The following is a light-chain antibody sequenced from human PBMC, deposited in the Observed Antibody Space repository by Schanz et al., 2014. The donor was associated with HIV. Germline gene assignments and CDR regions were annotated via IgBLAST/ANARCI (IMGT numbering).Light chain of an antibody. CDR2: GNS. CDR3: AGWDDSLNVWV. V-gene: IGLV1-40*01. CDR1: SSNIGAGYD. Sequence: QSVLTQSPSVSGAPGQRVTISCTGSSSNIGAGYDVHWYQQLPGTAPKLLIYGNSNRPSGVPDRFSGSKSGTSASLAITGLQAGDEADYYCAGWDDSLNVWVFGGGTKLTVL. J-gene: IGLJ3*02.